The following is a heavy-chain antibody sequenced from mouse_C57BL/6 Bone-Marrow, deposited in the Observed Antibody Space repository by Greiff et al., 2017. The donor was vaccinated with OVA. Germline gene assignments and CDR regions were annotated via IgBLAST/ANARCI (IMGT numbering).Heavy chain of an antibody. D-gene: IGHD1-1*01. CDR1: GYSFTDYN. CDR3: ATSAHYYGSRPYYAMDY. Sequence: VHVKQSGPELVKPGASVKISCKASGYSFTDYNMNWVKQSNGKSLEWIGVINPNYGTTSYNQKFKGKATLTVDQSSSTAYMQLNSLTSEDSAVYYCATSAHYYGSRPYYAMDYWGQGTSVTVSS. J-gene: IGHJ4*01. V-gene: IGHV1-39*01. CDR2: INPNYGTT.